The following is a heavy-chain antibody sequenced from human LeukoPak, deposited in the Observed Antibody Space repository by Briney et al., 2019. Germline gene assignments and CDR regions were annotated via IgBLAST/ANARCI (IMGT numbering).Heavy chain of an antibody. J-gene: IGHJ3*02. V-gene: IGHV4-39*01. D-gene: IGHD3-22*01. Sequence: SETLSLTCTVSGGSITGSSYYWGWIRQPPGKGLEWIGSMYYSGSTYYKTSLKSRVTISVDTSKNQFSLKLSSVTAADTAVYYCARHSSGYYPGAFDIWGQGTMVTVSS. CDR3: ARHSSGYYPGAFDI. CDR2: MYYSGST. CDR1: GGSITGSSYY.